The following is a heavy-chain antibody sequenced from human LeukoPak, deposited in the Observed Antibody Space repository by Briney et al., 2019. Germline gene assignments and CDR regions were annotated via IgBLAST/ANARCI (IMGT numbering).Heavy chain of an antibody. Sequence: GASVKVSCKASGYTFTSYYMHWVRQAPGQGLEWMGIINPSGGSTSYAQKFQGRITMTRDTSTSTVYMELSSLRSEDTAVYYCARGSRYSYGSHGGLYYYYYGMDVWGQGTTVTVSS. J-gene: IGHJ6*02. D-gene: IGHD5-18*01. CDR2: INPSGGST. V-gene: IGHV1-46*01. CDR3: ARGSRYSYGSHGGLYYYYYGMDV. CDR1: GYTFTSYY.